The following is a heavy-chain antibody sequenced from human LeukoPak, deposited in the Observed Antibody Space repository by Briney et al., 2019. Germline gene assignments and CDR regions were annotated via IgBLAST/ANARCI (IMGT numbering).Heavy chain of an antibody. J-gene: IGHJ4*02. CDR1: GYTFTSYY. D-gene: IGHD2-21*02. V-gene: IGHV1-46*01. Sequence: ASVKVSCKASGYTFTSYYMHWVRQAPGQGLEWMGIINPSGGSTSYAQKFQGRVTMTRDTSTSTVYMELSSLRSEDTAVYYCATAGTAYCGGDCYSTIYWGQGTLVTVSS. CDR3: ATAGTAYCGGDCYSTIY. CDR2: INPSGGST.